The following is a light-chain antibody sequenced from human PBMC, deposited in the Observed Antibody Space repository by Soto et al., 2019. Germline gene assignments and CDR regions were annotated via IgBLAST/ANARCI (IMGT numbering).Light chain of an antibody. Sequence: QSVLTQPPSASGTPGQRVTISCSGSSSNIGSNTVNWYQQLPGTAPKLLIYSNNQRPSGVPDQFSGSKSGTSASLAISGLQSEDEADYYCAAWDDSLNGPWVFGGGTKLTVL. J-gene: IGLJ3*02. V-gene: IGLV1-44*01. CDR1: SSNIGSNT. CDR2: SNN. CDR3: AAWDDSLNGPWV.